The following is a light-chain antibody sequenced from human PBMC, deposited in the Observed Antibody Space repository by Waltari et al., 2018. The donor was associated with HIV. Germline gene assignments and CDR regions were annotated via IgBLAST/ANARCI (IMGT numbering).Light chain of an antibody. CDR3: QTWDTGIRV. CDR1: SGYTAYA. J-gene: IGLJ3*02. Sequence: QLVLTQSASASASLGASVKLTYTLSSGYTAYAIAWHQQQAEKGPRYLMKVNSDGSYSRGDGIPDRFAGSSSEAERYLTISSLQSEDEADYYCQTWDTGIRVFGGGTKLTVL. CDR2: VNSDGSY. V-gene: IGLV4-69*01.